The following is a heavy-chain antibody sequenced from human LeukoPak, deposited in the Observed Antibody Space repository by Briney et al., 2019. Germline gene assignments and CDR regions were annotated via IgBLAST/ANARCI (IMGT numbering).Heavy chain of an antibody. CDR3: ATRDIVVVPAATSDAFDI. J-gene: IGHJ3*02. V-gene: IGHV1-8*03. CDR2: MNPNSGNT. CDR1: GYTFTSYD. Sequence: ASVKVSCKASGYTFTSYDINWVRQATGQGLEWMGWMNPNSGNTGYAQKFQGRVTITRNTSISTAYMELSSLRSEDTAVYYCATRDIVVVPAATSDAFDIWGQGTMVTVSS. D-gene: IGHD2-2*01.